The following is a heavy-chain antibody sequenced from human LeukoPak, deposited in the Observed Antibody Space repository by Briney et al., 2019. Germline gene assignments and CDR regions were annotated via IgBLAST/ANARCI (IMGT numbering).Heavy chain of an antibody. CDR2: ISHIGGST. V-gene: IGHV3-23*01. Sequence: GGPLRLPFTASGFTFSNYDMSWFRQAPGKGLEWFSPISHIGGSTYYAGSVKGRFPISRDNSTNTLYLQMTNLRPPAPAVISVAKDLSRAVAADWFHPWDRGSLVSVP. J-gene: IGHJ5*02. CDR3: AKDLSRAVAADWFHP. D-gene: IGHD6-19*01. CDR1: GFTFSNYD.